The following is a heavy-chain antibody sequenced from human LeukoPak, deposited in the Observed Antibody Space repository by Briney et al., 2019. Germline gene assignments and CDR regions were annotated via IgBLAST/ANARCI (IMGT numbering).Heavy chain of an antibody. CDR2: IYTSGST. CDR3: ARSLSEGYYYGSGSSDYFDY. Sequence: SETLSLTCTVSGGSISSYYWSWIRQPPGKGLEWIGRIYTSGSTNYNPSLKSRVTISVDTSKNQFSLKLSSVTAADTAVYYCARSLSEGYYYGSGSSDYFDYWGQGTLVTVSS. V-gene: IGHV4-4*07. J-gene: IGHJ4*02. D-gene: IGHD3-10*01. CDR1: GGSISSYY.